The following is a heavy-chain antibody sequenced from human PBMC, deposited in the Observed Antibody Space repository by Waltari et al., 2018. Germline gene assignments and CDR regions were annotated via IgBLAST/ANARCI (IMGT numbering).Heavy chain of an antibody. J-gene: IGHJ4*02. Sequence: QVQLVQSGAEVKKPGSSVKVSCMASACTFSSYAISWVRQAPGQGLEWMGGIIPIFGTANYAQKFQGRVTITTDESTSTAYMELSSLRSEDTAVYYCAREEADCSGGSCYSAPFDYWGQGTLVTVSS. V-gene: IGHV1-69*05. CDR3: AREEADCSGGSCYSAPFDY. CDR1: ACTFSSYA. CDR2: IIPIFGTA. D-gene: IGHD2-15*01.